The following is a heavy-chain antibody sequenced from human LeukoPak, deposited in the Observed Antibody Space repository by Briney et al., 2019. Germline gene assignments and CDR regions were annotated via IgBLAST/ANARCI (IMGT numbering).Heavy chain of an antibody. CDR1: GGSFSGYY. D-gene: IGHD6-13*01. Sequence: SETLSLTCAVYGGSFSGYYWSWIRQPPGKGLEWIGEINHSGSTNYNPSLKSRVTISVDTSKNQFSLKLSSVTAADTAVYYCARPYSSPGEDFEDYWGQGTLVTVSS. V-gene: IGHV4-34*01. J-gene: IGHJ4*02. CDR3: ARPYSSPGEDFEDY. CDR2: INHSGST.